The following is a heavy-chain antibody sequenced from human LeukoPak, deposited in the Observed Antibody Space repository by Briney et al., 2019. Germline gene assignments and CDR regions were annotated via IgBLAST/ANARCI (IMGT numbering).Heavy chain of an antibody. J-gene: IGHJ4*02. D-gene: IGHD5-18*01. CDR1: GFTFSNYW. Sequence: GGSLRLSCAASGFTFSNYWMYWVRQAPGKGLVWVSRINTDGSRTSYADSVKGRFTISRDNAKNTLYLQMNSLRAEDTAVYYCARQPLGDTSMVPGSYWGQGTLVTASS. CDR2: INTDGSRT. V-gene: IGHV3-74*01. CDR3: ARQPLGDTSMVPGSY.